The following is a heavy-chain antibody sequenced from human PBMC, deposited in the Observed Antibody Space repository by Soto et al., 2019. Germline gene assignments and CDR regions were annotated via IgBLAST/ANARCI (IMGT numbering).Heavy chain of an antibody. Sequence: GGSLRLSCAPSGFTFSSYGMHWARQAPGKGLEWVAVIWYDGSNKVYADSVKGRFTISRDDSKNTLYLQMNSLRAEDTAVYYCARDLSGDYGALDTWGQGTMVTVSS. V-gene: IGHV3-33*01. CDR2: IWYDGSNK. D-gene: IGHD4-17*01. J-gene: IGHJ3*02. CDR1: GFTFSSYG. CDR3: ARDLSGDYGALDT.